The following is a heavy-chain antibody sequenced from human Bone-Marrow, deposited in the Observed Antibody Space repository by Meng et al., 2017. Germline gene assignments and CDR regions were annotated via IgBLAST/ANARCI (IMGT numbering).Heavy chain of an antibody. CDR1: GGSFSGYY. D-gene: IGHD5-24*01. CDR2: INHSGST. J-gene: IGHJ2*01. V-gene: IGHV4-34*01. CDR3: ARVLRDGYNYSYWYFDL. Sequence: GSLRLSCAVYGGSFSGYYWSWIRQPPGKGLEWIGEINHSGSTNYNPSLKSRVTISVDTSKNQFSLKLSSVTAADTAVYYCARVLRDGYNYSYWYFDLWGRGTLVTVSS.